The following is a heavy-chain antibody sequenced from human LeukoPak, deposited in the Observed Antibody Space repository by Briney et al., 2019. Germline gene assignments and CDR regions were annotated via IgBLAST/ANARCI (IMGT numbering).Heavy chain of an antibody. J-gene: IGHJ4*02. CDR1: GYTFTSYA. V-gene: IGHV1-3*01. CDR2: INAGNGNT. D-gene: IGHD3-22*01. CDR3: ARDRGYYYDSSGLPDDY. Sequence: ASVKVSCKASGYTFTSYAMNWVRQAPGQRLEWMGWINAGNGNTKYSQKFQGRVTITRDTSASTAYMELSSLRSEDTAVYYCARDRGYYYDSSGLPDDYWGQGTLVTVSS.